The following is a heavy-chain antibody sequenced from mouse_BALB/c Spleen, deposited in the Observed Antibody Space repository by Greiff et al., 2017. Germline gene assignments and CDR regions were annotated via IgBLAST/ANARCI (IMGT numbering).Heavy chain of an antibody. V-gene: IGHV5-6*01. CDR1: GFTFSSYG. J-gene: IGHJ3*01. CDR3: AREGYGYLRFAY. Sequence: EVQLVESGGDLVKPGGSLKLSCAASGFTFSSYGMSWVRQTPDKRLEWVATISSGGSYTYYPDSVKGRFTISRDNAKNTLYLQMSSLKSEDTAMYYCAREGYGYLRFAYWGQGTLVTVSA. CDR2: ISSGGSYT. D-gene: IGHD1-2*01.